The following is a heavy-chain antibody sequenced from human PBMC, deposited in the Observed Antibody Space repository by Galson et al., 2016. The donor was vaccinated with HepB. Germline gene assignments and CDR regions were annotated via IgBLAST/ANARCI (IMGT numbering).Heavy chain of an antibody. CDR2: IDWDGGKT. J-gene: IGHJ4*02. CDR1: GFTFDGYA. D-gene: IGHD2-15*01. CDR3: AREFQRFLYGSGGSHFDS. V-gene: IGHV3-43D*03. Sequence: SLRLSCAASGFTFDGYAMHWVRQPPGKGLEWVSLIDWDGGKTSYSHSVRGRFTISRDNSKNSLFLQMDSLGADDTAVYYCAREFQRFLYGSGGSHFDSWGQGTLVTVSS.